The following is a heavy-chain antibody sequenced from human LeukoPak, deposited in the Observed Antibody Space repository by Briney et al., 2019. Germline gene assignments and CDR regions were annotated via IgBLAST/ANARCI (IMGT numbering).Heavy chain of an antibody. V-gene: IGHV1-8*02. J-gene: IGHJ6*02. CDR2: MNSNSGNT. CDR3: SWGGLGPDYYYYGMDV. CDR1: GYTFTGYY. D-gene: IGHD3-16*01. Sequence: ASVKVSCKASGYTFTGYYMHWVRQAPGQGLEWMGWMNSNSGNTGYAQKFQGRVTMTRNTSISTAYMELSSLRSEDTAVYYCSWGGLGPDYYYYGMDVWGQGTTVTVSS.